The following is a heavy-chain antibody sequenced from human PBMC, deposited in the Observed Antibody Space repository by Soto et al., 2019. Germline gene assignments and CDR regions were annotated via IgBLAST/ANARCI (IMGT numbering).Heavy chain of an antibody. V-gene: IGHV3-33*01. CDR1: GFTFSSYG. J-gene: IGHJ4*02. CDR2: IWYDGSNK. CDR3: ARDLMITFGGVIVIPPGY. D-gene: IGHD3-16*02. Sequence: QVQLVESGGGVVQPGRSLRLSCAASGFTFSSYGMHWVRQAPGKGLEWVAVIWYDGSNKYYADSVKGRFTISRDNSKNTLYLQMNSLRAEDTAVYYCARDLMITFGGVIVIPPGYWGQGTLVTVSS.